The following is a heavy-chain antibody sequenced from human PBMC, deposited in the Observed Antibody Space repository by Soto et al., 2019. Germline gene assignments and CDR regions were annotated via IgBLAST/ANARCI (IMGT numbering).Heavy chain of an antibody. CDR1: VFTFSTHS. CDR3: ASIPGGHPIRYFDY. CDR2: ISSSGSYI. Sequence: WGSLLLSCASSVFTFSTHSMNWVRQAPGKGLEWVSSISSSGSYIYYADSLNGRFAISRDNAKNSLYLQMNSLRAEDTAVYYCASIPGGHPIRYFDYWGQGIMVTVSS. V-gene: IGHV3-21*01. D-gene: IGHD2-21*01. J-gene: IGHJ4*02.